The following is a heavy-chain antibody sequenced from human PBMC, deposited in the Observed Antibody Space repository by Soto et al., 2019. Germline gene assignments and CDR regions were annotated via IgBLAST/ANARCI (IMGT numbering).Heavy chain of an antibody. Sequence: ASVKVSCKASGYTFTSHGISWVRQTPGQGLEWMGWISPYNGNTDYAQKVQGRVTMTTDTSTSTAYMELRSLRSDDTAVYYCARDKLEMATIFDSWGQGALVTVSX. CDR3: ARDKLEMATIFDS. CDR1: GYTFTSHG. J-gene: IGHJ4*02. V-gene: IGHV1-18*01. CDR2: ISPYNGNT. D-gene: IGHD5-12*01.